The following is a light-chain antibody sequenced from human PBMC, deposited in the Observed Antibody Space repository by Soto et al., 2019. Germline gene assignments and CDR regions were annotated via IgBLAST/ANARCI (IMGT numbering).Light chain of an antibody. J-gene: IGKJ2*01. CDR1: QSVSSS. Sequence: EIVMTQSPATLSVSPGERATITCRASQSVSSSLAWYQQKPGQAPRLLIYGASTRATGIPARFSGSRSGTEFTLTISSLQSEDFAVYYCQQYHNWPLYTFGQGTKLEIK. CDR3: QQYHNWPLYT. CDR2: GAS. V-gene: IGKV3-15*01.